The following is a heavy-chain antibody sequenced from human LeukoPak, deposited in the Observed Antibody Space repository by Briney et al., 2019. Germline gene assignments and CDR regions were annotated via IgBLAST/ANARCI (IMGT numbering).Heavy chain of an antibody. V-gene: IGHV4-39*01. J-gene: IGHJ4*02. CDR2: IYYSGST. D-gene: IGHD5-12*01. Sequence: PSETLSLTCTVSGGSISSSGYYWGWIRQPPGKRLEWIGSIYYSGSTYYNPSLKSRVTISVDTSKNQFSLKLSSVTAADTAVYYCARIARGYSGYEQDYWGQGTLVTVSS. CDR3: ARIARGYSGYEQDY. CDR1: GGSISSSGYY.